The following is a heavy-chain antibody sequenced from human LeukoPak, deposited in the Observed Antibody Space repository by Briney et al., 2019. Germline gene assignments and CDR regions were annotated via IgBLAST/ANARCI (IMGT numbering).Heavy chain of an antibody. CDR1: GGPISTSSFY. CDR3: ARYSGYATY. V-gene: IGHV4-39*01. CDR2: IHYSGGT. J-gene: IGHJ4*02. D-gene: IGHD5-12*01. Sequence: SETLSLTCTVSGGPISTSSFYWGWIRQPPGKGLEWIGSIHYSGGTYYNPSLKSGVTISVDTSKNQFSLKVSSVTAADTAVYYCARYSGYATYWGQGTLVTVSS.